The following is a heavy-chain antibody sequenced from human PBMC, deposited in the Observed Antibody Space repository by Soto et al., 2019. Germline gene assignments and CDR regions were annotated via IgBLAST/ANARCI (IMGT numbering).Heavy chain of an antibody. CDR1: GFTFSSYA. D-gene: IGHD4-4*01. CDR2: ISGSGGST. J-gene: IGHJ6*03. V-gene: IGHV3-23*01. Sequence: PGGSLRLSCAASGFTFSSYAMSWVRQAPGKGLEWVSAISGSGGSTYYADSVKGRFTISRDNSKNTLYLQMNSLRAEDTAVYYCANTDRYYYYHYYMDVWGKGTTVTVSS. CDR3: ANTDRYYYYHYYMDV.